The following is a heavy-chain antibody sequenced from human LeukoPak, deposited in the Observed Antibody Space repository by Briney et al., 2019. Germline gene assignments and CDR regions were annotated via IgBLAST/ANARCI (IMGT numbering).Heavy chain of an antibody. CDR3: AKSFSVGYSSGWYVAAYYIDY. J-gene: IGHJ4*02. CDR2: ISGSGGST. V-gene: IGHV3-23*01. D-gene: IGHD6-19*01. CDR1: GFTFSSYA. Sequence: PGGSLRLSCAASGFTFSSYAMSWVRQAPGKGLEWVSAISGSGGSTYYADSVKGRFTISRDNSKNTLYLQMNSLRAEDTAVYYCAKSFSVGYSSGWYVAAYYIDYWGQGTLVTVSS.